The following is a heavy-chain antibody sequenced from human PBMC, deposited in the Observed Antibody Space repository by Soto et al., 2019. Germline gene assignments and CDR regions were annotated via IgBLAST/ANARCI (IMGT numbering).Heavy chain of an antibody. Sequence: SETLSLTCTVSGGSISSYYWFWIRQPPGRGLEWIGYVYYSGKTNYNPSLESRVTISVDTSDNQFSLKLNSVTAADTAVYYCARGARFGDRRYMDVWGKGTTVTVSS. CDR3: ARGARFGDRRYMDV. V-gene: IGHV4-59*12. CDR1: GGSISSYY. J-gene: IGHJ6*03. CDR2: VYYSGKT. D-gene: IGHD3-10*01.